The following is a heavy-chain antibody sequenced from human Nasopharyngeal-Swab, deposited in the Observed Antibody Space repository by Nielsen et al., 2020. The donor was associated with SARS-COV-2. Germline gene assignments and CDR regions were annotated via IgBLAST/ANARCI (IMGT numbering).Heavy chain of an antibody. Sequence: GESLKISCAASGFTFSDYYMSWIRQAPGKGLEWVSYISSSGSTIYYADSVKGRFTISRDNAKNSLYLQMNSLRAEDTAVYYCARNPTTCSTSCYFYYYMDVWGKGTTVTVSS. V-gene: IGHV3-11*04. CDR2: ISSSGSTI. CDR3: ARNPTTCSTSCYFYYYMDV. D-gene: IGHD2-2*01. CDR1: GFTFSDYY. J-gene: IGHJ6*03.